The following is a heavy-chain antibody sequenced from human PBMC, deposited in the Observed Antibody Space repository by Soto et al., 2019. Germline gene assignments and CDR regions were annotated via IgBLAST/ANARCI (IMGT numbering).Heavy chain of an antibody. Sequence: QVQLVESGGGVVQPGRSLRLSCAASGFTFEYYDMHWVRQAPGKGLDWVALISHEGSNRFYAASVKGRFTNSRDNSKNTLFLQMNSLRAEDTAVYYCARDVTMVRGVTSATFDYWGQGALVTVSS. J-gene: IGHJ4*02. CDR1: GFTFEYYD. V-gene: IGHV3-33*01. D-gene: IGHD3-10*01. CDR3: ARDVTMVRGVTSATFDY. CDR2: ISHEGSNR.